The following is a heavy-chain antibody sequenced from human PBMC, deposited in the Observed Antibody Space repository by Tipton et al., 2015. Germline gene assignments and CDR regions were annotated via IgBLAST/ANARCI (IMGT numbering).Heavy chain of an antibody. CDR2: FFHSGNT. CDR1: GYSISSGYY. CDR3: AREAYSSSGLIFDY. Sequence: TLSLTCDVSGYSISSGYYWSWIRQPPGKGLEWIGSFFHSGNTFHNPPLRSRVIISVDTSKNQFSLTVTSVTAADTAVYYCAREAYSSSGLIFDYWGQGTLVTVSS. V-gene: IGHV4-38-2*02. D-gene: IGHD6-6*01. J-gene: IGHJ4*02.